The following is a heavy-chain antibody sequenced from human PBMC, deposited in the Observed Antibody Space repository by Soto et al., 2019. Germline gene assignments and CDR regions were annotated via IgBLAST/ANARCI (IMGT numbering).Heavy chain of an antibody. Sequence: PGGSLRLSCAASGFTFSSYDMHWVRQATGKGLEWVSAIGTAGDTYYPGSVKGRFTISRENAKNSLYLQMNSLGAGDTAVYYCARGAVAGPYNWFDPWGQGTLVTVSS. CDR1: GFTFSSYD. J-gene: IGHJ5*02. V-gene: IGHV3-13*01. CDR2: IGTAGDT. D-gene: IGHD6-19*01. CDR3: ARGAVAGPYNWFDP.